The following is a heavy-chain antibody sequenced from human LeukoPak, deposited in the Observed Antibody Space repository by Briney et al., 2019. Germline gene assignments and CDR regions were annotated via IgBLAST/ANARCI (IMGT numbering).Heavy chain of an antibody. D-gene: IGHD5-18*01. J-gene: IGHJ4*02. V-gene: IGHV3-23*01. CDR1: GFTFSSYA. CDR2: LSGSGGST. Sequence: GGSLRLSCAASGFTFSSYAMSWVRQAPGKGLEWVSALSGSGGSTYYADSVKGRFTISRDNSKNTLYLQMNSVRAEDTAVYYCARGGESGYNYGYSDYWGQGTLVTVSS. CDR3: ARGGESGYNYGYSDY.